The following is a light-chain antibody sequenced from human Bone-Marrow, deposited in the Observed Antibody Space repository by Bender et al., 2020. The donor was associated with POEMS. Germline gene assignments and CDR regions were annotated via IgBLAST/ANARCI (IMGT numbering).Light chain of an antibody. CDR2: DNN. CDR1: SSNIASNY. Sequence: QSALTQPASVSGTPGQRVTISCSVSSSNIASNYVYWYQVLPGTAPKLLIYDNNNRPSGVPYRFSGSKSGTSASLAITGLQAEDEADYYCQSYDSSLGGLVVFGGGTKVTVL. V-gene: IGLV1-40*01. J-gene: IGLJ2*01. CDR3: QSYDSSLGGLVV.